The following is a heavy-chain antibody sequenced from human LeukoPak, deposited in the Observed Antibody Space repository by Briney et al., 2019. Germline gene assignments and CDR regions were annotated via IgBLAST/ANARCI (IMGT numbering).Heavy chain of an antibody. CDR3: ARGRGRLPRFDP. Sequence: ASVKVSCKASGYTFTSYDINWVRQATGQGLEWMGWMSPNSGNTGYAQKFQGRVTMTRNTSISTAYMELSSLRSEDTAVYYCARGRGRLPRFDPWGQGTLVTVSS. D-gene: IGHD5-18*01. V-gene: IGHV1-8*01. CDR1: GYTFTSYD. J-gene: IGHJ5*02. CDR2: MSPNSGNT.